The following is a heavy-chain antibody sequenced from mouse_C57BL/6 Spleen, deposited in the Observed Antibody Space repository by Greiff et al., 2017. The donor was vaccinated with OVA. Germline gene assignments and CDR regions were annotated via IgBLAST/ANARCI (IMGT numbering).Heavy chain of an antibody. CDR2: IYPGSGNT. V-gene: IGHV1-66*01. CDR1: GYSFTSYY. CDR3: AREDYGSSPWYFDY. J-gene: IGHJ2*01. Sequence: VQLQQSGPELVKPGASVKISCKASGYSFTSYYIHWVKQRPGQGLEWIGWIYPGSGNTKYNEKFKGKATLTADTSSSTAYMQLSSLTSEDSAVYYCAREDYGSSPWYFDYWGQGTTLTVSS. D-gene: IGHD1-1*01.